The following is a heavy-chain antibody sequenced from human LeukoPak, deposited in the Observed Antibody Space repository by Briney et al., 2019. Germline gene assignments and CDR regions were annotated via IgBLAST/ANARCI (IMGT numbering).Heavy chain of an antibody. Sequence: KSSETLSLTCTVSGYSISSGYYWGWIRQPPGKGLEWIGSIYHSGSTYYNPSLKSRVTISVDTSKNQFSLKLSSVTAADTAVYYCARQKYDILTALDAFDIWGQGTMVTVSS. D-gene: IGHD3-9*01. CDR3: ARQKYDILTALDAFDI. CDR1: GYSISSGYY. J-gene: IGHJ3*02. CDR2: IYHSGST. V-gene: IGHV4-38-2*02.